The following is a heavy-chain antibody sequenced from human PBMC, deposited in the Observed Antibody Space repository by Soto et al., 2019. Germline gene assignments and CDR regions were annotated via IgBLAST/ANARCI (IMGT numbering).Heavy chain of an antibody. V-gene: IGHV5-51*01. CDR3: ARLTSLLQPSDY. D-gene: IGHD2-2*01. CDR1: GYTFTNYW. CDR2: IFPRDSDT. Sequence: GESLKIPYQASGYTFTNYWIAWVRHMPGRGLDWMGLIFPRDSDTSYNSSFEGQVTISSDRSLATAYLQWTSLKASDTAIYFCARLTSLLQPSDYWGKGTRVALSS. J-gene: IGHJ4*02.